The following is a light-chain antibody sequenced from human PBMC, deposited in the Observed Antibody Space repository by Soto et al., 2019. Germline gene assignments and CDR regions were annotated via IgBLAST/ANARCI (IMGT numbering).Light chain of an antibody. CDR3: HQYNNWPIT. J-gene: IGKJ5*01. V-gene: IGKV3-15*01. CDR1: QSVSTN. CDR2: DSS. Sequence: EIVMTQSPATLSVSPGERATLSCRASQSVSTNLAWYQQKPGQAPRLLIYDSSTRATGLPARFSGSGSGTAFTLTTRSLQSEDFGVYYWHQYNNWPITFCPGTRLEI.